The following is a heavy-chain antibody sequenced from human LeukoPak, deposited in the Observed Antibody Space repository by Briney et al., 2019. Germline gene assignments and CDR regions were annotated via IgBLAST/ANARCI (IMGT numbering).Heavy chain of an antibody. V-gene: IGHV1-69*01. J-gene: IGHJ6*02. CDR1: GGTFSSYA. CDR3: ARGSTVEPEDYYNYGMDV. Sequence: ASVKVSCKASGGTFSSYAISWVRQAPGQGLEWMGGIIPIFGTANYAQKFQGRVTITADESTSTAYMELSSLRSEDTAVYYCARGSTVEPEDYYNYGMDVWGQGTTVTVSS. CDR2: IIPIFGTA. D-gene: IGHD4-11*01.